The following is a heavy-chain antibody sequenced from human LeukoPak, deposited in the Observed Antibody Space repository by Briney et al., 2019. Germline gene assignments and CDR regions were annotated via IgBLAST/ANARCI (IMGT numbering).Heavy chain of an antibody. J-gene: IGHJ3*02. CDR3: SVLAVAGDAFDI. V-gene: IGHV3-48*03. CDR1: GFTFSSYE. CDR2: ISNSGSTI. D-gene: IGHD2-15*01. Sequence: GRSLRLSCAASGFTFSSYEMKWVRQAPGKGLEWVSYISNSGSTIYYADSVKGRFTISRDNSKNSLYLQMNSLRVEDTAVYYCSVLAVAGDAFDIWGQGTMVTVSS.